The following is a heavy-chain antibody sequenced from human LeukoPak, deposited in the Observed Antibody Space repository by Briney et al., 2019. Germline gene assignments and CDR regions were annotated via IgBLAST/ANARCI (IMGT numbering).Heavy chain of an antibody. CDR2: IHRSGSP. CDR1: LDSTTSNF. J-gene: IGHJ4*02. V-gene: IGHV4-4*02. CDR3: AREILGGFNPGAY. D-gene: IGHD1-14*01. Sequence: SETLSLTCTVSLDSTTSNFWSWVRQPPGKGLEWIGEIHRSGSPNYNPSLQSRVTISIDRSRNQIAPELSSVTAADTAVYYCAREILGGFNPGAYWGQGTLVTVSS.